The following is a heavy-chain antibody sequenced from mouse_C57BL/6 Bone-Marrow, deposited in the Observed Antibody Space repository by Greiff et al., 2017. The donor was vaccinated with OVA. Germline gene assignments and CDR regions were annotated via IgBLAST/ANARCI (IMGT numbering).Heavy chain of an antibody. D-gene: IGHD2-5*01. CDR3: ARLPPLYSNYAMDY. CDR1: GFTFSSYT. J-gene: IGHJ4*01. CDR2: ISGGGGNT. V-gene: IGHV5-9*01. Sequence: DVMLVESGGGLVKPGGSLKLSCAASGFTFSSYTMSWVRQTPEKRLEWVATISGGGGNTYYPDSVKGRFTISRDNAKNTLYLQMSSLRSEDTALYYCARLPPLYSNYAMDYWGQGTSVTVSS.